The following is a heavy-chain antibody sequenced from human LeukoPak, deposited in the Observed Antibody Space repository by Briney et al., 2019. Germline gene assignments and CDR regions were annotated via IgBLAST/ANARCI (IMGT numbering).Heavy chain of an antibody. CDR1: GGSNSRSTYY. J-gene: IGHJ4*02. CDR3: ATLADITIFGDTFDF. Sequence: TSETLSLTCTVSGGSNSRSTYYWGWIRQPPGKGLEWIGSIFYSGTTYYNPSLKSRVTISVDTSKNQFSLNLSSVTAADTAVYYCATLADITIFGDTFDFWGQGTLVTISS. D-gene: IGHD3-3*01. V-gene: IGHV4-39*01. CDR2: IFYSGTT.